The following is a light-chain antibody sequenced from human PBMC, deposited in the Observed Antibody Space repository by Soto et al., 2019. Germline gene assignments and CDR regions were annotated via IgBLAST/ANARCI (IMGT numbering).Light chain of an antibody. CDR3: QQYNNWPPLT. CDR1: QSVSSN. Sequence: EIVMTQSPATLSVSPGERATLSCRASQSVSSNLAWYQRKPGQAPRLLIYGASTRATGIPARFSGSGSGTEFTLTISSLQSEDFAIYYCQQYNNWPPLTFGQGTRLEMK. J-gene: IGKJ5*01. CDR2: GAS. V-gene: IGKV3-15*01.